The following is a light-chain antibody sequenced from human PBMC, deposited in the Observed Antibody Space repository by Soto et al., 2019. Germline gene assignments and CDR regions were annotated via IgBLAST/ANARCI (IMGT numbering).Light chain of an antibody. CDR2: EVS. V-gene: IGLV2-14*03. CDR1: SSDVGGFNH. J-gene: IGLJ1*01. Sequence: QSALTQPASVSGSPGQSITISCTGTSSDVGGFNHVSWYQQHPGKAPKLMIYEVSNRPSGVSKRFFGSKSGNTASLTISGLQAEYEAYYCFASYTSTSNPFVFGTGTKLTVL. CDR3: ASYTSTSNPFV.